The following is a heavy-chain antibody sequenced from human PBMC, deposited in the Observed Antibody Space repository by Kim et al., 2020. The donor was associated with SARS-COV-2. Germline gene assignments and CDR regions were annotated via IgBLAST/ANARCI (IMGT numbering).Heavy chain of an antibody. Sequence: NTRYSQKLKGRVTITRDTSASTAYMELNSLRSEDTAVYYCAREGHEGGYLTWGQGTMVTVSS. J-gene: IGHJ3*01. D-gene: IGHD5-12*01. CDR2: NT. V-gene: IGHV1-3*01. CDR3: AREGHEGGYLT.